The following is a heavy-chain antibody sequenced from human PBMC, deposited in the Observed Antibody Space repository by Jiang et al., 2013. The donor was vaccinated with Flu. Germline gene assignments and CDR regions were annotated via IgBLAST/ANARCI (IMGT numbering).Heavy chain of an antibody. V-gene: IGHV1-3*01. D-gene: IGHD3-22*01. CDR2: INAGNGNT. CDR3: ARAHYDSSGYYTFDY. CDR1: GYTFTSYA. Sequence: SGAEVKKPGASVKVSCKASGYTFTSYAMHWVRQAPGQRLEWMGWINAGNGNTGYAQKFQGRVTMTRNTSISTAYMELSSLRSEDTAVYYCARAHYDSSGYYTFDYWGQGTLVTVSS. J-gene: IGHJ4*02.